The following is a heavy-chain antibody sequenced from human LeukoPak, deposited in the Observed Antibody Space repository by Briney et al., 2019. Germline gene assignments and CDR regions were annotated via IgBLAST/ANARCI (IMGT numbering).Heavy chain of an antibody. CDR1: GFSVSNNY. Sequence: GRSLRLSCEVSGFSVSNNYMNWVRQAPGKGLEWVSATFTGGTTHYADSVKGRFTISRDTSKNTLHLQMNSLRPEDTAVYYCAREGYHNSRGSQSWYTAAWGQGTLVIVSS. CDR2: TFTGGTT. V-gene: IGHV3-53*01. CDR3: AREGYHNSRGSQSWYTAA. D-gene: IGHD2/OR15-2a*01. J-gene: IGHJ5*02.